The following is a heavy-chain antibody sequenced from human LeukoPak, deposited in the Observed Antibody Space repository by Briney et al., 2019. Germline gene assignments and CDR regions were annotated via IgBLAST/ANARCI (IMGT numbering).Heavy chain of an antibody. V-gene: IGHV4-4*02. D-gene: IGHD2-21*02. CDR1: GGSISSYY. Sequence: PSETLSLTCTVSGGSISSYYWSWVRQPPGKGLEWIGEIYHSGNTNYNPSLKSRVTMSIDKSTNQFSLKLSSVTAADTAVYYCARVRDRIDVTSYWYFDLWGRGTLVTVSS. CDR3: ARVRDRIDVTSYWYFDL. J-gene: IGHJ2*01. CDR2: IYHSGNT.